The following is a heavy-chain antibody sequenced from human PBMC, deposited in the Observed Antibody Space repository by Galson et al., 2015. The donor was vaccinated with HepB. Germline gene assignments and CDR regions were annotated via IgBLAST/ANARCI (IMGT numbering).Heavy chain of an antibody. D-gene: IGHD1-26*01. J-gene: IGHJ4*02. V-gene: IGHV3-21*01. CDR2: ISSSSSYI. CDR1: GFTFSSYS. Sequence: SLRLSCAASGFTFSSYSMNWVRQAPGKGLEWVPSISSSSSYIYYADSVKGRFTISRDNAKNSLYLQMNSLRAEDTAVYYCARAIRGGNRIVGATEALDYWGQGTLVTVSS. CDR3: ARAIRGGNRIVGATEALDY.